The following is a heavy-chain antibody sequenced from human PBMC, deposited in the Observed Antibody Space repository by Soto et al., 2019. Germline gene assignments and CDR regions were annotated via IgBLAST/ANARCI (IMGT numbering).Heavy chain of an antibody. Sequence: SESLSLTCAVAGYSISSGYFWCWIRQPPGKGLEWIGSIYHSGSTYYPPSLKSRVTISVDTSKNQFSLKLSSVTAADTAVFYCARFHDYYLDYRRKRPLFPASS. J-gene: IGHJ4*02. CDR3: ARFHDYYLDY. CDR1: GYSISSGYF. D-gene: IGHD2-21*02. CDR2: IYHSGST. V-gene: IGHV4-38-2*01.